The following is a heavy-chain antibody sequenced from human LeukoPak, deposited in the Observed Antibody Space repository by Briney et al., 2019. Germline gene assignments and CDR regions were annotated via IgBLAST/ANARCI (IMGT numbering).Heavy chain of an antibody. Sequence: ASVKVSCKASGYTFTGYYMHWVRQAPGQGLEWMGWINPNSGGTNYAQKFQGRVTMTRDTSISTAYMELSRLRSDDTAVYYCARVAGGTMVRGAHDAFDIWGQGTMVTVSS. D-gene: IGHD3-10*01. CDR2: INPNSGGT. CDR3: ARVAGGTMVRGAHDAFDI. V-gene: IGHV1-2*02. CDR1: GYTFTGYY. J-gene: IGHJ3*02.